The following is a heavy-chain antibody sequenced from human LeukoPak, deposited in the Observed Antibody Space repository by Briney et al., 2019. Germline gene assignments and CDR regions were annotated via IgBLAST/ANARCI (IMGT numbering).Heavy chain of an antibody. CDR1: GFTFSNYW. Sequence: GGSLRLSCEGSGFTFSNYWMSWVRQAPGKGLEWVGFIRSKAYGGTTEYAASVKGRFTISRDDSKSIAYLQMNSLKTEDTAVYYCTSWGHDSSGYYPLVDYWGQGTLVTVSS. D-gene: IGHD3-22*01. J-gene: IGHJ4*02. V-gene: IGHV3-49*04. CDR2: IRSKAYGGTT. CDR3: TSWGHDSSGYYPLVDY.